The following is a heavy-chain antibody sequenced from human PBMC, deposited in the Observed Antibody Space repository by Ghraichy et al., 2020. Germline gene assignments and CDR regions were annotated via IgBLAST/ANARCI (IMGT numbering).Heavy chain of an antibody. J-gene: IGHJ6*02. D-gene: IGHD2-2*02. Sequence: ASVKVSCKASGYTFTSYDINWVRQATGQGLEWMGWMNPNSGNTGYAQKFQGRVTMTRNTSISTAYMELSSLRSEDTAVYYCASVWAPGLPAAIDPAYYYYGMDVWGQGTTVTVSS. V-gene: IGHV1-8*01. CDR2: MNPNSGNT. CDR1: GYTFTSYD. CDR3: ASVWAPGLPAAIDPAYYYYGMDV.